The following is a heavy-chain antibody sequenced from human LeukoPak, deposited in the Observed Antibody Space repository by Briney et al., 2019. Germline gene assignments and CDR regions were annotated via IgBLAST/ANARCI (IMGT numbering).Heavy chain of an antibody. V-gene: IGHV3-30*04. CDR1: GFSFTKYA. CDR3: GGEKFDI. Sequence: PGGSLRVSCAASGFSFTKYAMDWVRQAPGKGLEWVAIISKDGSMRYYADSVKGRLTVSRDNSNNAVYLQMNSLKSEDTAVYYCGGEKFDIGAKGTMAPVS. J-gene: IGHJ3*02. CDR2: ISKDGSMR.